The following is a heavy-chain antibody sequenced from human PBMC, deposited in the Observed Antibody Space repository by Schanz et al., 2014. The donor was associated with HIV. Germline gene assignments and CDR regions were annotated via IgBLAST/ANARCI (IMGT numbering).Heavy chain of an antibody. Sequence: QVQLVQSGAEVKKPGSSVKVSCKASGYTFTSYDIHWVRQATGQGLEWMGWMSPNSNNTAYAQKFKGRLTMTGNNSKSSAYMELSSLRSEDTAVYYCARGRETVTTYFDFWGQGTLVTVSS. D-gene: IGHD4-17*01. CDR2: MSPNSNNT. J-gene: IGHJ4*02. CDR3: ARGRETVTTYFDF. V-gene: IGHV1-8*01. CDR1: GYTFTSYD.